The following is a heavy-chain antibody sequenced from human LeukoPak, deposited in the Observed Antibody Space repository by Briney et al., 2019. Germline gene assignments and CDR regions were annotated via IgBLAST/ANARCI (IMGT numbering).Heavy chain of an antibody. CDR1: GYTFTDYY. D-gene: IGHD1-26*01. CDR2: INPNSGGT. Sequence: ASVKVSCKASGYTFTDYYMHWVRQAPGQGLEWMGWINPNSGGTNYAQKFQGRVTMTRDTSISTAYMELSRLRSDDTAVYYCARGMMGATPGDYWGQGTLVTVSS. CDR3: ARGMMGATPGDY. V-gene: IGHV1-2*02. J-gene: IGHJ4*02.